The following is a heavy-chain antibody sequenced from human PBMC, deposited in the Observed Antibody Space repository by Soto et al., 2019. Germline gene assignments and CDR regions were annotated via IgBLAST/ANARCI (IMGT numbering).Heavy chain of an antibody. Sequence: QVQLVQSGAEVKKPGSSVKVSCKASGGTFSSYAISWVRQAPGQGLEWMGGIIPIFGTANYAQKFQGRVTITADESTSTAYMELSSLRSEDTAVYYCASHGLRAARRDYYYGMDVWGQGTTVTVSS. CDR2: IIPIFGTA. D-gene: IGHD6-6*01. J-gene: IGHJ6*02. CDR3: ASHGLRAARRDYYYGMDV. CDR1: GGTFSSYA. V-gene: IGHV1-69*12.